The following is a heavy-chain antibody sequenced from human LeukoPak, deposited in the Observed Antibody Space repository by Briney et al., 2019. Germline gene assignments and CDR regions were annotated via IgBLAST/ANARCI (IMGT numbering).Heavy chain of an antibody. CDR2: ISWDGGST. V-gene: IGHV3-43D*03. CDR1: GFTFDDYA. D-gene: IGHD3-10*01. CDR3: ARELALWFGELLPLFDY. J-gene: IGHJ4*02. Sequence: PGGSLRLSCAASGFTFDDYAMHWVRQAPGKGLEWVSLISWDGGSTYYADSVKGRFTISRDNSKNTLYLQMNSLRAEDTAVYYCARELALWFGELLPLFDYWGQGTLVTVSS.